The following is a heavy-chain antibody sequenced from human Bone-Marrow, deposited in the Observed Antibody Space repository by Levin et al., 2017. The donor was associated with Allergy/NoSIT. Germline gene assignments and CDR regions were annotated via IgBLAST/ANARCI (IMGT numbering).Heavy chain of an antibody. CDR3: ARDLVGGSSYYGSGRPSFAGEDPLGDEDY. J-gene: IGHJ4*02. D-gene: IGHD3-10*01. CDR1: GFTFSSYS. Sequence: QAGGSLRLSCAASGFTFSSYSMNWVRQAPGKGLEWVSYISSSSSTIYYADSVKGRFTISRDNAKNSLYLQMNSLRAEDTAVYYCARDLVGGSSYYGSGRPSFAGEDPLGDEDYWGQGTLVTVSS. CDR2: ISSSSSTI. V-gene: IGHV3-48*01.